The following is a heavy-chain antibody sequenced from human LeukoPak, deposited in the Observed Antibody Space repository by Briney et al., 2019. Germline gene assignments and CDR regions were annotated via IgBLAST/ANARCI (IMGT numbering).Heavy chain of an antibody. Sequence: GGSLRLSCAASAFTFGNYAMNWVRQAPGKGLEWVSGVSGSGDSTYYADSVKGRFTISRDNSKNTLYLQMNRLRAGDTAVYYCAKGSDRSGSYYLDYWGQGTLVTVSS. CDR3: AKGSDRSGSYYLDY. V-gene: IGHV3-23*01. J-gene: IGHJ4*02. D-gene: IGHD3-10*01. CDR1: AFTFGNYA. CDR2: VSGSGDST.